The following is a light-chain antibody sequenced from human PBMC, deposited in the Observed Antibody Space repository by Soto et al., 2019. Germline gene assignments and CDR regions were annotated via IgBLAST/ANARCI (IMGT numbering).Light chain of an antibody. J-gene: IGKJ1*01. CDR1: QSISSY. CDR3: QQYNSYRA. Sequence: DVQMTQSPYSLSASVGGRVTISCRASQSISSYLNWYQQKPGKAPKVLIYAASSLQSGVPSRFSGIGSGTDFTLTISCLESEDFATYYCQQYNSYRAFGQGTKVDIK. V-gene: IGKV1-39*01. CDR2: AAS.